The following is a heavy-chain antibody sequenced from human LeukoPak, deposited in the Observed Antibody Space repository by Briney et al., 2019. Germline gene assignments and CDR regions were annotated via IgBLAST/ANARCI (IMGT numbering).Heavy chain of an antibody. CDR2: IYASGST. D-gene: IGHD6-13*01. CDR3: ARDVSSWPFFDS. CDR1: GGSIRSQY. V-gene: IGHV4-4*07. J-gene: IGHJ4*02. Sequence: SETLSLTCTVSGGSIRSQYWSWIRQPAGRGLEWLGRIYASGSTNYSPSLKSGVTMSLDTSRNQFSLKLFSVTAADTAVYFCARDVSSWPFFDSWGQGTQVTVSS.